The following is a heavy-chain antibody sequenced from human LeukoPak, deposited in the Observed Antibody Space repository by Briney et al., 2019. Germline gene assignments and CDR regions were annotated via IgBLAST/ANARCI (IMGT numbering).Heavy chain of an antibody. V-gene: IGHV3-7*01. CDR2: VNQGGTEK. CDR1: GFTFSSYA. CDR3: AREHYFYYMDG. J-gene: IGHJ6*03. Sequence: GGSLRLSCAASGFTFSSYAMSWVRQAPGKGLEWVANVNQGGTEKYYVDSVKGRFTISRDNAENSLYLQMNSLRAEDTAVYYCAREHYFYYMDGWGKGTTVTVSS.